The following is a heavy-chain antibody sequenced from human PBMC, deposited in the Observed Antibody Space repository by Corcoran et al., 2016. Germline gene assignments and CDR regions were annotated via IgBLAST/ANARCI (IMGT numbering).Heavy chain of an antibody. CDR3: ARVSRDSYGYGYGMDV. Sequence: QVQLQESGPGLVKPSETLALTCTVSGGSSSSYYWSWNRQPAGKGLEGSGRIYTSGSTNYNPSLKSRVTMSGDTSKNQFSLKLSSVTAADTAVYYCARVSRDSYGYGYGMDVWGQGTTVTVSS. CDR2: IYTSGST. V-gene: IGHV4-4*07. J-gene: IGHJ6*02. D-gene: IGHD5-18*01. CDR1: GGSSSSYY.